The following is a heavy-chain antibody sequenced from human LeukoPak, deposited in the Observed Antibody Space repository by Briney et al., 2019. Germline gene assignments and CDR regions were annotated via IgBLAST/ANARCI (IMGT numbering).Heavy chain of an antibody. J-gene: IGHJ4*02. Sequence: ASVKVSCKVSGYTLTELSMHWVRQAPGKGLEWMGGFDPEDGETIYAQKFQGRVTMAEDTSTDTAYMELSSLRSEDTAVYYCATGGILVGATTFDYWGQGTLVTVSS. CDR2: FDPEDGET. V-gene: IGHV1-24*01. CDR3: ATGGILVGATTFDY. D-gene: IGHD1-26*01. CDR1: GYTLTELS.